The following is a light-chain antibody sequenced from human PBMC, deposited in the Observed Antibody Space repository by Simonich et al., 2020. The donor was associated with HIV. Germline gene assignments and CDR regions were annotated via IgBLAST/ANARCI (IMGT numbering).Light chain of an antibody. Sequence: QLLLTQSPSASASLGASVKLTCTLRSGHSDYAIAWHQQQPEKGPRYLMKLNSDGSHSKGDGIPDRFSGSSSGAERYLTISSLQSEDEADYYCQTWGTGFHVFGTGTKVTVL. J-gene: IGLJ1*01. CDR2: LNSDGSH. CDR1: SGHSDYA. CDR3: QTWGTGFHV. V-gene: IGLV4-69*01.